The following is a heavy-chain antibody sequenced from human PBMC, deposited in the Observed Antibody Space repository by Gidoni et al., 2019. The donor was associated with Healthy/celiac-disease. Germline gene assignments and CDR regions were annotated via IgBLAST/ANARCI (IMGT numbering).Heavy chain of an antibody. Sequence: EVQLLESGGGLVQPGGSLRLSCAASGFTFSSYAMSWVRQAPGKGLEWVSAISGSGGSTYYADSVKGRFTISRDNSKNTLYLQMNSLRAEDTAVYYCAAHIVVVSEFDYWGQGTLVTVSS. CDR3: AAHIVVVSEFDY. V-gene: IGHV3-23*01. D-gene: IGHD2-21*01. CDR1: GFTFSSYA. CDR2: ISGSGGST. J-gene: IGHJ4*02.